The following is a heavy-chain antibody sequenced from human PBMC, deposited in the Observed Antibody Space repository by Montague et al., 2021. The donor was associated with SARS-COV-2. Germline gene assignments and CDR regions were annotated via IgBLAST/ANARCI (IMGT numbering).Heavy chain of an antibody. Sequence: SLRLSCAASGFTFSSYEMNWVRQVPGKGLEWVSFISVGSGPIFYADSVKGRFTISRDDAKSSLYLQMNSLRAEDTAFYYCARDRGGYEPIFFDFWSQGALVTVSS. CDR1: GFTFSSYE. V-gene: IGHV3-48*03. D-gene: IGHD5-12*01. J-gene: IGHJ4*02. CDR2: ISVGSGPI. CDR3: ARDRGGYEPIFFDF.